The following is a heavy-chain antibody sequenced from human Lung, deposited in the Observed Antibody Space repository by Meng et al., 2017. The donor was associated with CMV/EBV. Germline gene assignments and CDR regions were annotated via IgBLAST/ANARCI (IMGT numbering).Heavy chain of an antibody. CDR1: GFTFSSYE. CDR3: ARNGQYYDFWSGYYKISHYNYYYSMGV. CDR2: ISSSGSTI. Sequence: GGSXRLXCAASGFTFSSYEMNWVRQAPGKGLEWVSYISSSGSTIYYADSVKGRFTISRDNAKNSLYLQMNSLRAEDTAVYYCARNGQYYDFWSGYYKISHYNYYYSMGVWGQGXTVTVSS. J-gene: IGHJ6*02. D-gene: IGHD3-3*01. V-gene: IGHV3-48*03.